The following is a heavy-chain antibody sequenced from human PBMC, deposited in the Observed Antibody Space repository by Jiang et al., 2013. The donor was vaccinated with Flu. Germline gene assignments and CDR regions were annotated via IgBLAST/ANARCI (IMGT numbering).Heavy chain of an antibody. Sequence: ASGFTFSTYWMSWVRQAPGKGLEWVANIKEDGSEKYYVDSVKGRFTISRDNAENSLFLQMNSLRVEDTAVYYCARHTRGVGGDYWGQGTLVTVSS. V-gene: IGHV3-7*04. CDR1: GFTFSTYW. J-gene: IGHJ4*02. CDR3: ARHTRGVGGDY. D-gene: IGHD2-8*01. CDR2: IKEDGSEK.